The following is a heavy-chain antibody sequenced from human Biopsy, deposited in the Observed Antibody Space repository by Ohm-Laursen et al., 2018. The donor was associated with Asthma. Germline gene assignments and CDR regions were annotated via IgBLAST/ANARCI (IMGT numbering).Heavy chain of an antibody. Sequence: TLSLTCVVSGASINSGGYSWNWIRQPPGKGLELIAYLFHSGTTYYNPSLKSRVTISVDRSQRQFSLKVNSVTAADTAVYYCARMNTLIQAANYFSYAMDVWGQGTTVTVSS. CDR2: LFHSGTT. D-gene: IGHD3-9*01. V-gene: IGHV4-30-2*01. J-gene: IGHJ6*02. CDR1: GASINSGGYS. CDR3: ARMNTLIQAANYFSYAMDV.